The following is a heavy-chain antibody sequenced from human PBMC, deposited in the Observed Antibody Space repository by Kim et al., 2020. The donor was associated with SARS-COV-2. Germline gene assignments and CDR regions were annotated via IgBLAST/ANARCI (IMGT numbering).Heavy chain of an antibody. CDR3: ARPDIWFGENYYGMDV. D-gene: IGHD3-10*01. CDR1: GYSFTSYW. Sequence: GASLKISCKGSGYSFTSYWISWVRQMPGKGLEWMGRIDPSDSYTNYSPSFQGHVTISADKSISTAYLQWSSLKASDTAMYYCARPDIWFGENYYGMDVWGQGTTVTVSS. V-gene: IGHV5-10-1*01. J-gene: IGHJ6*02. CDR2: IDPSDSYT.